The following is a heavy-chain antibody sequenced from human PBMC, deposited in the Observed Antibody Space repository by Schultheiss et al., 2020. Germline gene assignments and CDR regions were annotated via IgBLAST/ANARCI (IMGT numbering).Heavy chain of an antibody. CDR1: GFTFSSYA. D-gene: IGHD3-10*01. Sequence: GGSLRLSCADSGFTFSSYAMSWVRQAPGKGLEWVSAISGSGGSTYYADSVKGRFTISRDNSKNTLYLQMNSLRAEDTAVYYCARDLRYYGSGSRDYWGQGTLVTVSS. J-gene: IGHJ4*02. V-gene: IGHV3-23*01. CDR3: ARDLRYYGSGSRDY. CDR2: ISGSGGST.